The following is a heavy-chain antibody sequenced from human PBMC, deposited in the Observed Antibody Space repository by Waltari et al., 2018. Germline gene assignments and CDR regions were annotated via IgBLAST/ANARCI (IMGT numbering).Heavy chain of an antibody. D-gene: IGHD6-19*01. CDR2: IYYCGST. Sequence: QLQLQESGPGLVKPSETLSFPCTVSGGSIRSSSYYWGWIRQPPGKGLEWIGSIYYCGSTYYNPSLKSRVTISVDTSKNQFSLKLSSVTAADTAMYYCATKRESSASGFDYWGQGTLVTVSS. V-gene: IGHV4-39*01. J-gene: IGHJ4*02. CDR1: GGSIRSSSYY. CDR3: ATKRESSASGFDY.